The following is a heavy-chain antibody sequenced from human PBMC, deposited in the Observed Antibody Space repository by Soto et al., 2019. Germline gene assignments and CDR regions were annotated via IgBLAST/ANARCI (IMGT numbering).Heavy chain of an antibody. D-gene: IGHD2-15*01. Sequence: PGESLKISCKGSGYSFTSYWISWVRQMPGKGLEWMGRIDPSDSYTNYSPSFQGHVTISADKSISTAYLQWSSLKASDTAMYYCARLPGGGVAANKTQDYWGQGTLVTVSS. CDR2: IDPSDSYT. CDR3: ARLPGGGVAANKTQDY. V-gene: IGHV5-10-1*01. CDR1: GYSFTSYW. J-gene: IGHJ4*02.